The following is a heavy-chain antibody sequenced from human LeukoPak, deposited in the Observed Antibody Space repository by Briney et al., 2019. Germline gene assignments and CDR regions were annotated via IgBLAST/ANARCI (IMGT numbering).Heavy chain of an antibody. CDR3: AKTYYYDSSGYSK. J-gene: IGHJ4*02. D-gene: IGHD3-22*01. CDR1: GFTFSSYG. V-gene: IGHV3-30*18. CDR2: ISYDGSNK. Sequence: PGGSLRLSCAASGFTFSSYGMHWVRQAPGKGLEWVAVISYDGSNKYYADSVKGLFTISRDNSKNTLYLQMNSLRAEDTAVYYCAKTYYYDSSGYSKWGQGTLVTVSS.